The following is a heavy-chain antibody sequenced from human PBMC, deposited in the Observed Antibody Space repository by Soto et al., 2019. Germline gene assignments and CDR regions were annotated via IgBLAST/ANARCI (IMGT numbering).Heavy chain of an antibody. V-gene: IGHV4-39*01. D-gene: IGHD6-6*01. J-gene: IGHJ6*02. Sequence: SETLSLTCTVSGGSISSSSYYWGWIRQPPGKGLEWIGSIYYSGSTYYNPSLKSRVTISVDTSKNQFSLKLSSVTAADTAVYYCVAQLATPYYYYGMDVWGQGTTVTVSS. CDR2: IYYSGST. CDR1: GGSISSSSYY. CDR3: VAQLATPYYYYGMDV.